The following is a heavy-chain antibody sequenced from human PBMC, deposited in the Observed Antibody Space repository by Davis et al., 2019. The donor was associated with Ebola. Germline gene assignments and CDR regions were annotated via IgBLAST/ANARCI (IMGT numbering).Heavy chain of an antibody. Sequence: PGGSLRLSCTASGSTFGAYAMSWFRQAPGKGLQWVGFIKTKAFGGTTDYAASVKGRFSISRDDSKSIAYLQMNGLKPEDTAVYYCSRGRSTTVLSPSDYWGQGTLVTVSS. V-gene: IGHV3-49*03. J-gene: IGHJ4*02. CDR3: SRGRSTTVLSPSDY. D-gene: IGHD4-23*01. CDR1: GSTFGAYA. CDR2: IKTKAFGGTT.